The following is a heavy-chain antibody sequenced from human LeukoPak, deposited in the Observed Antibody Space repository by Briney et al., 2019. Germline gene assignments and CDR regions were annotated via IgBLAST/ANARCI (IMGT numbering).Heavy chain of an antibody. V-gene: IGHV3-23*01. Sequence: GGSLRLSCAASGFTFSNHAMTWIRQAPGKGLEWVSAISGSGDRTYEADSVKGRFTISRGNSRNSLYLQMNSLRAEDTAIYYCARDRRALSGIEYCSSTSCYGVYGMDVRGQGTTVTASS. CDR3: ARDRRALSGIEYCSSTSCYGVYGMDV. CDR1: GFTFSNHA. CDR2: ISGSGDRT. D-gene: IGHD2-2*01. J-gene: IGHJ6*02.